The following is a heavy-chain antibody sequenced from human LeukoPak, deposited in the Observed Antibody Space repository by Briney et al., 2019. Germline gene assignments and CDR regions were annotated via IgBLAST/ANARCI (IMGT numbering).Heavy chain of an antibody. V-gene: IGHV3-48*03. J-gene: IGHJ4*02. CDR1: GFTFSDYE. D-gene: IGHD6-19*01. CDR2: ISNSGSII. Sequence: AGGSLRLSCTGSGFTFSDYEMNWVRQAQGKGMEWVSYISNSGSIIYYADSVKGRFTISRDNAKNSLFLQMHSLRAEDTAVYYCARGPSVGSGWSPDYWGQGTLVTVSS. CDR3: ARGPSVGSGWSPDY.